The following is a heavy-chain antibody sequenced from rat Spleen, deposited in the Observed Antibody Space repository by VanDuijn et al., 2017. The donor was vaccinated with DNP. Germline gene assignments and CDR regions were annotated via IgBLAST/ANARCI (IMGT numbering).Heavy chain of an antibody. Sequence: EVQLVETGGDLVPPGRSLKLSCVASGFTFSTYWMFWIRQAPGKGLEWVASINPDGGNTYCQDSVKGRFTISRDNAQNTLYLEMSRLGSEDTAIYDCARGTNYGSFADYFDYWGQGVMVTVSS. CDR1: GFTFSTYW. CDR2: INPDGGNT. V-gene: IGHV5-58*01. CDR3: ARGTNYGSFADYFDY. J-gene: IGHJ2*01. D-gene: IGHD1-3*01.